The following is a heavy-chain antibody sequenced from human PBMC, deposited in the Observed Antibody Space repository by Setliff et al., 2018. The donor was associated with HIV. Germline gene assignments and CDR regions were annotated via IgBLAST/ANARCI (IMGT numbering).Heavy chain of an antibody. J-gene: IGHJ4*02. D-gene: IGHD3-22*01. V-gene: IGHV2-5*01. Sequence: SGPTLVNPTQTLTLTCTFSGFSLSTSGVGVGWIRQPPGRALEWLALIYWSDDKRFNPSLKSRLTTTKDTSKNHVVLTMTNMDPVDTATYFCAHSFGLRYFDTSGYLDLWGQGIPVTVSS. CDR3: AHSFGLRYFDTSGYLDL. CDR1: GFSLSTSGVG. CDR2: IYWSDDK.